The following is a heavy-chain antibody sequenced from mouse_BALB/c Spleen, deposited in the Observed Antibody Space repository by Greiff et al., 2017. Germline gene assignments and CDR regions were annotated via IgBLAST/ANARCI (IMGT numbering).Heavy chain of an antibody. CDR2: IYPGSGST. CDR1: GYTFTDYV. CDR3: ARSNWDGYFDV. Sequence: VQLQQSGPELVKPGASVKMSCKASGYTFTDYVISWVKQRTGQGLEWIGEIYPGSGSTYYNEKFKGKATLTADKSSNTAYMQLSSLTSEDSAVYFCARSNWDGYFDVWGAGTTVTVSS. J-gene: IGHJ1*01. D-gene: IGHD4-1*01. V-gene: IGHV1-77*01.